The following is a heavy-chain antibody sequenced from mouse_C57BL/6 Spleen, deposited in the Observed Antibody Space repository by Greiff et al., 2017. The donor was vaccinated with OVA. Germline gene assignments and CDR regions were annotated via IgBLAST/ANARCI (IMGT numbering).Heavy chain of an antibody. D-gene: IGHD2-1*01. CDR1: GYSFTDYN. J-gene: IGHJ4*01. V-gene: IGHV1-39*01. Sequence: LVESGPELVKPGASVKISCKASGYSFTDYNMNWVKPSNGKSLEWIGVFNPNYGTTSYNQKFKGKASLTVDQSSSPAYMQLNSMTSEDTAVYYCATYGNYAMDYWGQGTSVTVSS. CDR2: FNPNYGTT. CDR3: ATYGNYAMDY.